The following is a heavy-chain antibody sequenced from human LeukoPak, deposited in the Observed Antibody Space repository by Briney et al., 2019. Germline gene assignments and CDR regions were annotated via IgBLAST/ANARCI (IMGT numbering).Heavy chain of an antibody. Sequence: GGSLRLSCAASGFTFSSYSMNWVRQAPGKGLEWVSSISSSSYIYYADSVKGRFTISRDNAKNSLYLQMNSLRAEDTAVYYCARMTADTAMVFDYWGQGTLVTVSS. D-gene: IGHD5-18*01. CDR1: GFTFSSYS. CDR2: ISSSSYI. V-gene: IGHV3-21*01. J-gene: IGHJ4*02. CDR3: ARMTADTAMVFDY.